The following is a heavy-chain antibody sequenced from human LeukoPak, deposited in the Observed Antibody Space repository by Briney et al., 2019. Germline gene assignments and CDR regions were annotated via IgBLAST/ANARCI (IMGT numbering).Heavy chain of an antibody. Sequence: GASVKVSCKTSGYTFIGYYIHWVRQAPGQGLEWMGRINPNSGGTNYAQNFQGRVTMTRDTSISTAYMELSRLRSDDTAVYYCASSGYYYDSSGYYYSWGQGTLVTVSS. CDR3: ASSGYYYDSSGYYYS. D-gene: IGHD3-22*01. CDR2: INPNSGGT. J-gene: IGHJ5*02. CDR1: GYTFIGYY. V-gene: IGHV1-2*06.